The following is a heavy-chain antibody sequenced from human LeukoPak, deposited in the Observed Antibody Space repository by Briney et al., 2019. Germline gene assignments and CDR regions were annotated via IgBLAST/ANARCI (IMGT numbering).Heavy chain of an antibody. CDR2: ISSSSSYI. Sequence: PGGSLRLSCAASGFTFSSYSMNWVRQAPGKGLEWVSSISSSSSYIYYADSVKGRFTISRDNAKNSLYLQMNSLRAEDTAVYYCARDLSSGYRSFDIWGQGTIVTVSS. V-gene: IGHV3-21*01. D-gene: IGHD3-22*01. CDR1: GFTFSSYS. CDR3: ARDLSSGYRSFDI. J-gene: IGHJ3*02.